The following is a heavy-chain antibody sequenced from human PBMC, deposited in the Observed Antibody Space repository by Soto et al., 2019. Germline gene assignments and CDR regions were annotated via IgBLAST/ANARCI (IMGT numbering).Heavy chain of an antibody. Sequence: ASVKVGCKASGYTFTSYGISWVRQAPGQGLEWMGWISAYNGNTNYAQKLQGRVTMTTDTSTSTAYMELRSLRSDDTAVYYCARFLRGDYWFDPWGQGTLVTVSS. CDR2: ISAYNGNT. CDR1: GYTFTSYG. CDR3: ARFLRGDYWFDP. D-gene: IGHD2-21*02. V-gene: IGHV1-18*01. J-gene: IGHJ5*02.